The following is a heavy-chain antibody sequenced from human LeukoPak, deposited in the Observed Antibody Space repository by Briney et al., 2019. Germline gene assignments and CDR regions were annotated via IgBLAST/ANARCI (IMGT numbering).Heavy chain of an antibody. CDR2: INWNGGST. CDR3: ARDWQHVDTAMEVDY. V-gene: IGHV3-20*04. D-gene: IGHD5-18*01. Sequence: PGGSLRLSCAASGFTFDDYGMSWVRQAPGKGLEWVSGINWNGGSTGYADSVKGRFTISRDNAKNSLYLQMNSLRAEDTAVYYCARDWQHVDTAMEVDYWGQGTLVTVSS. CDR1: GFTFDDYG. J-gene: IGHJ4*02.